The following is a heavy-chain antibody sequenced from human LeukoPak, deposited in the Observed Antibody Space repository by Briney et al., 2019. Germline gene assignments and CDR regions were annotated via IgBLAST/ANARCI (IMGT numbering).Heavy chain of an antibody. CDR2: IKQDGGQK. J-gene: IGHJ4*02. V-gene: IGHV3-7*01. CDR3: ARESFAARWD. D-gene: IGHD6-6*01. Sequence: GGSLRLSCAASGFTFSSYWMRWVRQAPGKGLEWVANIKQDGGQKYYVDSVKGRFTISRDNANNLLYLQMNSLRAEDTAVYYCARESFAARWDWGQGTLVTVSS. CDR1: GFTFSSYW.